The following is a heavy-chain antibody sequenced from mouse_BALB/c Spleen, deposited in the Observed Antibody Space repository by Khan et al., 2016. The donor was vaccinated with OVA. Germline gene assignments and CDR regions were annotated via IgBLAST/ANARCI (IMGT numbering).Heavy chain of an antibody. V-gene: IGHV1-80*01. Sequence: QMQLEESGAELVRPGSSVKISCKASGYAFSNYLMNWVKQGPGQGLEWIGQIYPGDGNTNYNGKFKDKATLTADKSSSTAYIQLSSLTSEDSAVYFCARSGYDYFAYCGQGTLVTVSA. CDR1: GYAFSNYL. CDR2: IYPGDGNT. J-gene: IGHJ3*01. D-gene: IGHD2-14*01. CDR3: ARSGYDYFAY.